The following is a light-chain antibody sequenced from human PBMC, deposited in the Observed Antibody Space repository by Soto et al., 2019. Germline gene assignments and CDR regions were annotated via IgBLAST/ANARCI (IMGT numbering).Light chain of an antibody. CDR3: QQSYSTPLA. V-gene: IGKV1-39*01. J-gene: IGKJ4*01. CDR2: ATS. Sequence: DIQMTQSPSSLSASVGDRVTITCRASQSISNYLNWCQQKPGKAPKLLIYATSTLQSGVPSRFSGSGSGTYFTLTISSLQHEDFATYYCQQSYSTPLAFGGGTKVEIK. CDR1: QSISNY.